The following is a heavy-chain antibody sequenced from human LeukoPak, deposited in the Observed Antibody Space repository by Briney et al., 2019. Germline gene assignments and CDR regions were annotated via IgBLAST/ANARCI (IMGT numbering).Heavy chain of an antibody. CDR2: INHSGST. CDR3: ARMAWGSGSYHGY. Sequence: SETLSLTCAVYGGSFSGYYWSWIRQPPGKGLEWIGEINHSGSTNYNPPLKSRVTISVDTSKNQFSLKLSSVTAADTAVYYCARMAWGSGSYHGYWGQGTLVTVSS. D-gene: IGHD3-10*01. V-gene: IGHV4-34*01. CDR1: GGSFSGYY. J-gene: IGHJ4*02.